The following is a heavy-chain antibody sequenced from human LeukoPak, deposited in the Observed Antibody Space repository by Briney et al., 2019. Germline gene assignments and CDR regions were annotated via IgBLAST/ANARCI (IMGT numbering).Heavy chain of an antibody. D-gene: IGHD6-19*01. J-gene: IGHJ6*02. Sequence: ASVKVSCKASGYTFTSYAMNWVRQAPGQGLEWMGWINTNTGNPTYAQGFTGRFVFSLDTSVSPAYLQISSLKAEDTAVYYCARSIAVAGHPYYYYGMDVWGQGTTVTVSS. CDR2: INTNTGNP. CDR3: ARSIAVAGHPYYYYGMDV. V-gene: IGHV7-4-1*02. CDR1: GYTFTSYA.